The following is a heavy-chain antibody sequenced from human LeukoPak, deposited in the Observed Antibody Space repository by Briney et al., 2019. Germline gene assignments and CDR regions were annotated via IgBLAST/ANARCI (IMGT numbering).Heavy chain of an antibody. D-gene: IGHD5-18*01. V-gene: IGHV1-69*05. CDR3: ARAPQLWLLSYFDY. Sequence: SVKVSCKASGGTFSSYAISWVRQAPGQGLEWMGGTIPIFGTANYAQKFQGRVTITTDESTSTAYMELSSLRSEDTAVYYCARAPQLWLLSYFDYWGQGTLVTVSS. CDR2: TIPIFGTA. J-gene: IGHJ4*02. CDR1: GGTFSSYA.